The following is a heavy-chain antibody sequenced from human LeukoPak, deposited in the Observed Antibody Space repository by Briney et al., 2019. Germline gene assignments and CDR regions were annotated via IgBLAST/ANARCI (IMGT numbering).Heavy chain of an antibody. D-gene: IGHD2-2*01. Sequence: ASVKVSCKASGYTFTDRYLHWVRQAPGQGLEWMGWINPNSGGTNYAQKFQGRVTMTRDTSISTAYMELSRLRSDDTAVYYCARVVPANDAFDIWGQGTMVTVSS. V-gene: IGHV1-2*02. J-gene: IGHJ3*02. CDR1: GYTFTDRY. CDR2: INPNSGGT. CDR3: ARVVPANDAFDI.